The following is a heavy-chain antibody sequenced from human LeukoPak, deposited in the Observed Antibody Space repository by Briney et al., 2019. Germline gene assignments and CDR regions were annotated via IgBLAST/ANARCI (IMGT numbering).Heavy chain of an antibody. CDR2: ISYDGSNK. D-gene: IGHD4-11*01. Sequence: PGGSLRLSCAASGFTFSSYAMHWVRQAPGKGLEWVAVISYDGSNKYYADSVKGRFTISRDNSKNTLYLQMNSLRAEDTAVYYCARYSDYRYYFDYWGQGTLVTVSS. J-gene: IGHJ4*02. CDR1: GFTFSSYA. V-gene: IGHV3-30*04. CDR3: ARYSDYRYYFDY.